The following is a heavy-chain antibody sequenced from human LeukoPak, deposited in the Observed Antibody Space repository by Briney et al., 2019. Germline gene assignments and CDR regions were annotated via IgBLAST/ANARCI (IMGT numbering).Heavy chain of an antibody. Sequence: GGSLRLSCTASGFSFSVYWMTWVRQTPGNGLEWVANINQDGGETFYVDSVRGRFTISRDNAKNSLYLQMDSLRADDTAVYYRARFPRILDYWGQGTLVTVSS. V-gene: IGHV3-7*04. CDR1: GFSFSVYW. D-gene: IGHD5-18*01. CDR3: ARFPRILDY. J-gene: IGHJ4*02. CDR2: INQDGGET.